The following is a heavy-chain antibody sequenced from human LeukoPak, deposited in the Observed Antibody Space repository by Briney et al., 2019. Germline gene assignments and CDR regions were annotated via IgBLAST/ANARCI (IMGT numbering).Heavy chain of an antibody. CDR2: ISSSSSYI. CDR3: ARAPTGIQLWLRRFDP. J-gene: IGHJ5*02. V-gene: IGHV3-21*01. CDR1: GFTFDDYG. Sequence: GGSLRLSCAASGFTFDDYGMSWVRQAPGKGLEWVSSISSSSSYIYYADSVKGRFTISRDNAKNSLYLQMNSLRAEDTAVYYWARAPTGIQLWLRRFDPWGQGTLVTVSS. D-gene: IGHD5-18*01.